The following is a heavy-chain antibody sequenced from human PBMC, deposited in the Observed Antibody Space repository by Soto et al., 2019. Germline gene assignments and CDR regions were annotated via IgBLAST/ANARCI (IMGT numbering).Heavy chain of an antibody. J-gene: IGHJ5*02. D-gene: IGHD1-1*01. Sequence: GGSLRLSCAASGFNFNTLAMNWIRQAPDKGLGCVYHISSRGGSRNSADSVRGRFTISRDNSKNVLFLQMNSLRADATATYYCAKDPPSPWTANWVDPWGKGTLVTVSS. CDR3: AKDPPSPWTANWVDP. CDR1: GFNFNTLA. V-gene: IGHV3-23*01. CDR2: ISSRGGSR.